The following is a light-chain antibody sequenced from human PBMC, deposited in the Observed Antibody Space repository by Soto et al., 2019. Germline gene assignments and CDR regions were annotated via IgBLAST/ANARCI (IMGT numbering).Light chain of an antibody. CDR1: SSDVGGYNS. J-gene: IGLJ1*01. CDR3: SSYTTSSTPHYV. V-gene: IGLV2-14*03. CDR2: DVS. Sequence: QSVLTQPASVSGFPGQSITISCTGTSSDVGGYNSVSWYQHHPGKAPKLMIFDVSDRPSGVSSRFSGSKSGNTASLTISGLQAEDEADYYCSSYTTSSTPHYVFGHGTKVTVL.